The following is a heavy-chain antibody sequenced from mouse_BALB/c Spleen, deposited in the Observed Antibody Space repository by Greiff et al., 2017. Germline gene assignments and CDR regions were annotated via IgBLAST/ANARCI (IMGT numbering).Heavy chain of an antibody. J-gene: IGHJ2*01. CDR1: GYTFTDYW. D-gene: IGHD1-1*01. CDR2: IDTSDSYT. Sequence: VQLQQPGAELVMPGASVKMSCKASGYTFTDYWMHWVKQRPGQGLEWIGAIDTSDSYTSYNQKFKGKATLTVDESSSTAYMQLSSLTSEDSAVYYCARSLYYYGSSYDYWGQGTTLTVSS. CDR3: ARSLYYYGSSYDY. V-gene: IGHV1-69*01.